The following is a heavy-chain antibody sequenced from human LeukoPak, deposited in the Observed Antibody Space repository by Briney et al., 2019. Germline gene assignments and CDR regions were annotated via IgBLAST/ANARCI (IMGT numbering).Heavy chain of an antibody. J-gene: IGHJ4*02. CDR1: GFTFSSYD. CDR3: ARGNSCGQFDY. CDR2: IGTAGDT. D-gene: IGHD6-19*01. Sequence: GGSLRLSCAASGFTFSSYDMHWVRQATGKGLEWVSAIGTAGDTYYPGSVKGRFTISRENAKNSLYLQMNSLRAEDTAVYYCARGNSCGQFDYWGQGTLDTVSS. V-gene: IGHV3-13*01.